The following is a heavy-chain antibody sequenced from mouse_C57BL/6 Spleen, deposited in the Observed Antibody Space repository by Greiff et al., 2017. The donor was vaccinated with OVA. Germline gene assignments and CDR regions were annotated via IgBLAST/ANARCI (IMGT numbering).Heavy chain of an antibody. CDR1: GYTFTDYY. CDR2: INPNNGGT. J-gene: IGHJ3*01. V-gene: IGHV1-26*01. Sequence: EVQLQQSGPELVKPGASVKISCKASGYTFTDYYMNWVKQSHGKSLEWIGDINPNNGGTSYNQKFKGKATLTVDKSSSTAYMELRSLTSEDSAVYYCARSDGSSYPAYWGQGTLVTVSA. D-gene: IGHD1-1*01. CDR3: ARSDGSSYPAY.